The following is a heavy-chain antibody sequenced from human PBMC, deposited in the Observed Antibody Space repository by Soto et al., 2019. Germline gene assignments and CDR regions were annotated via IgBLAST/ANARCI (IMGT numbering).Heavy chain of an antibody. D-gene: IGHD3-3*01. V-gene: IGHV1-69*06. CDR1: GGTFSSYA. CDR3: VREITIFGVVIGTIN. Sequence: QVQLVQSGAEVKKPGSSVKVSCKASGGTFSSYAISWVRQAPGQGLEWMGGIIPIFGTANYAQKFQGRVTITADKSTSTAYMELSSLRSEDTAVYYCVREITIFGVVIGTINWGQGTLVTVSS. CDR2: IIPIFGTA. J-gene: IGHJ4*02.